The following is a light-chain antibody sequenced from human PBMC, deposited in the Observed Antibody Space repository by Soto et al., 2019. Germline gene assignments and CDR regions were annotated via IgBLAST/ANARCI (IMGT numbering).Light chain of an antibody. Sequence: EIVLTQSPATLSLSPGERATLSCRASQRVGTYLAWYQQKSGQSPRLVIYDASNRATGIPARFSGSGSGTDFTLTINTPEPDDFAVYFCQHRTNWRTFGGGTKVEIK. J-gene: IGKJ4*01. V-gene: IGKV3-11*01. CDR1: QRVGTY. CDR2: DAS. CDR3: QHRTNWRT.